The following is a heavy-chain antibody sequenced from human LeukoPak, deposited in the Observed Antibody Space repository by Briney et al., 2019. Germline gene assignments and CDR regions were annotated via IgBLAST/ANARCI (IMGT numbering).Heavy chain of an antibody. CDR2: IVVGSGNT. D-gene: IGHD6-19*01. V-gene: IGHV1-58*02. CDR1: GFTFTSSA. Sequence: SVKVSCKASGFTFTSSAMQWVRQARGQRLEWIGWIVVGSGNTSYAQKFQERVTITRDMSTSTAYMELSSLRSEDTAVYYCAADSPTFYSSGWYDYCYMDVWGKGTTVTVSS. CDR3: AADSPTFYSSGWYDYCYMDV. J-gene: IGHJ6*03.